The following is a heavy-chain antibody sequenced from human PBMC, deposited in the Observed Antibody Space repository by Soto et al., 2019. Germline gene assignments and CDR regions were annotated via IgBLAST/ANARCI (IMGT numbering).Heavy chain of an antibody. CDR2: ISYDGSNK. J-gene: IGHJ4*02. D-gene: IGHD3-9*01. Sequence: VGSLRLSCAASGFTFSSYAMHWVRQAPGKGLEWVAVISYDGSNKYYADSVKGRFTISRDNSKNTLYLQMNSLRAEDTAVYYCARDVADYDILTGYYQFDYCGQGTLVTVSS. CDR1: GFTFSSYA. V-gene: IGHV3-30-3*01. CDR3: ARDVADYDILTGYYQFDY.